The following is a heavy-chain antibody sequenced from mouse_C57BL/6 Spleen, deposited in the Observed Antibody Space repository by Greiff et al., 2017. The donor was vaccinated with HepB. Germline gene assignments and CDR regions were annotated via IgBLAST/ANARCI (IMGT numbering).Heavy chain of an antibody. CDR2: ISGGGGNT. J-gene: IGHJ3*01. Sequence: EVQLQESGGGLVKPGGSLKLSCAASGFTFSSYTMSWVRQTPEKRLEWVATISGGGGNTYYPDSVKGRFTISRDNAKNTLYLQMSSLRSEDTALYYCARHGGLRDWFAYWGQGTLVTVSA. V-gene: IGHV5-9*01. D-gene: IGHD2-4*01. CDR3: ARHGGLRDWFAY. CDR1: GFTFSSYT.